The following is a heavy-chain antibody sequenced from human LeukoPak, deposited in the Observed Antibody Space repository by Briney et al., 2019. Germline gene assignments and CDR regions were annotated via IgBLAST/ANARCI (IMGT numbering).Heavy chain of an antibody. CDR3: AKAYGDYGTKTYRRAYFDY. D-gene: IGHD4-17*01. CDR2: IYNSGNT. Sequence: PSETLSLTCAVSGGSFSGYYWSWVRQPPGKGLEWLGEIYNSGNTNSNQSRKSRFTLSVDTSNNQFSRKLCSVTAADTAVYSCAKAYGDYGTKTYRRAYFDYWGQGTLVTVSS. V-gene: IGHV4-34*01. J-gene: IGHJ4*02. CDR1: GGSFSGYY.